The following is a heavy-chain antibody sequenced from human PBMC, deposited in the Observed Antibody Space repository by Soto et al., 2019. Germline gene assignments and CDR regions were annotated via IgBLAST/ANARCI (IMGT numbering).Heavy chain of an antibody. Sequence: GASVKVSCKASGYTFTSYAMHWVRQAPGQRLEWMGWINAGNGNTKYSQKFQGRVTITRDTSASTAYMELSSLRSEDTAVYYCARTGYSSGWFHPRPTYYYYYGMDVWGPGTTVTVSS. CDR3: ARTGYSSGWFHPRPTYYYYYGMDV. V-gene: IGHV1-3*01. CDR1: GYTFTSYA. J-gene: IGHJ6*02. D-gene: IGHD6-19*01. CDR2: INAGNGNT.